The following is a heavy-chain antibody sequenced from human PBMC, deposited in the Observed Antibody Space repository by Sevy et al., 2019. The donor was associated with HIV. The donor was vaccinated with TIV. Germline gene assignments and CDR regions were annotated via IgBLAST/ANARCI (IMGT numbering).Heavy chain of an antibody. CDR3: AGEGCSKPHDY. CDR1: GFTFSKYS. V-gene: IGHV3-23*01. D-gene: IGHD2-2*01. J-gene: IGHJ4*02. CDR2: LSFACGRI. Sequence: GGSLRLSCVASGFTFSKYSMSWVRQTPGKGLEWVSTLSFACGRINYADSVKGRFTMSRDDSRNTCYLQMDCLRAGDTAIYYCAGEGCSKPHDYWGQGTLVTVSS.